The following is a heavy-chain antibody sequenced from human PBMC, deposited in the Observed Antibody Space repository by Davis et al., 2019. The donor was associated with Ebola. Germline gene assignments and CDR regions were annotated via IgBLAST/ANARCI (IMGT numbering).Heavy chain of an antibody. CDR2: INPDGTRK. V-gene: IGHV3-7*01. CDR1: GFTFSSYW. D-gene: IGHD2-8*02. Sequence: GGSLRLSCAAPGFTFSSYWMPWVRQAPGNGLEWVAHINPDGTRKQYVDSVKGRFTISRDNAKNSLFLQLNSLRAEDTALYHCARLPGGVGRALDYWGQGTLVTGSS. CDR3: ARLPGGVGRALDY. J-gene: IGHJ4*01.